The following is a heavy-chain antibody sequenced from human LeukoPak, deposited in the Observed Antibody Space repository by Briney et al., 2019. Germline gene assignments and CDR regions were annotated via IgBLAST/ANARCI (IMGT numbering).Heavy chain of an antibody. D-gene: IGHD6-13*01. V-gene: IGHV3-74*01. Sequence: GGSLRLSCAASGFTFSNYWMHWVRHAPGKGLVWVSRINSDGSSTNYADSVKGRFTISRDNAKNTLYLQMNSLRAEDTAIYYCVRDPQRHYLGVAVAGRRRWFDPWGQGTLVTVSS. CDR2: INSDGSST. CDR1: GFTFSNYW. J-gene: IGHJ5*02. CDR3: VRDPQRHYLGVAVAGRRRWFDP.